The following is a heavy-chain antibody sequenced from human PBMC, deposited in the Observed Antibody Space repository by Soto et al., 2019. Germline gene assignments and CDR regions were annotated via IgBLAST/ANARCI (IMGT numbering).Heavy chain of an antibody. CDR2: ISSSGSSI. J-gene: IGHJ6*03. V-gene: IGHV3-11*01. CDR3: ARDAKITGKGRGSMDV. Sequence: GGSLRLSCAASEFIFSDYYMTWIRQAPGKGLEWISYISSSGSSIYYADSVKGRFTISRDNAKNSLYLQMNSLRAEDTAVYYCARDAKITGKGRGSMDVWGKGTTVTVSS. CDR1: EFIFSDYY. D-gene: IGHD1-20*01.